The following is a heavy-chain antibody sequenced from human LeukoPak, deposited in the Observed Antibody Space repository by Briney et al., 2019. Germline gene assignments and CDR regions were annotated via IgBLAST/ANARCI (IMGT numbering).Heavy chain of an antibody. CDR2: VIPLFVTG. D-gene: IGHD4-11*01. V-gene: IGHV1-69*06. CDR1: AGTFGATP. CDR3: ARDSAATTTDKAVEGWWFDP. J-gene: IGHJ5*02. Sequence: ASLKVSCKAPAGTFGATPISWVREAPGQRLEWMGGVIPLFVTGNSVQKFQGRVTITPDKSTSTIYMELTSLRTEDTAVNFCARDSAATTTDKAVEGWWFDPCGWG.